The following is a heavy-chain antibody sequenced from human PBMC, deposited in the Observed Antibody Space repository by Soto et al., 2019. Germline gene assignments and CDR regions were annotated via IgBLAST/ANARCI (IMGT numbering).Heavy chain of an antibody. CDR1: SGSISSSNW. CDR3: ARGDYYGSGSYPY. CDR2: IYHSGST. Sequence: LETLSLTCAVSSGSISSSNWWSWVRQPPGKGLEWIGEIYHSGSTNYNPSLKSRVTISVDKSKNQFSLKLSSVTAADTAVYYCARGDYYGSGSYPYWGQGTLVTVSS. D-gene: IGHD3-10*01. V-gene: IGHV4-4*02. J-gene: IGHJ4*02.